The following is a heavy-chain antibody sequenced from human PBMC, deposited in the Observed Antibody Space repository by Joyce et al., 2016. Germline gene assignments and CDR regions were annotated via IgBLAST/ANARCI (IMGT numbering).Heavy chain of an antibody. CDR1: GFTFSSYA. CDR2: ISGSGDST. Sequence: EVQLLESGGGLVQPGGSLRISCAASGFTFSSYAISWVRQASGKRLEGVSAISGSGDSTYYADSEKGRFTIYRDNAKNALYLQMNSLRAEDTAVYYCAKDDTGYWYFDLWGRGTLVTVSS. J-gene: IGHJ2*01. D-gene: IGHD1-14*01. V-gene: IGHV3-23*01. CDR3: AKDDTGYWYFDL.